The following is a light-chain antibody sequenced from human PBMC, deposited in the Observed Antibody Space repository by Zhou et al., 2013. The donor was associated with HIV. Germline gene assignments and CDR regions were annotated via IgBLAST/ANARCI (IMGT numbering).Light chain of an antibody. V-gene: IGKV1-5*03. Sequence: DIQMTQSPSSLSASVGDRVTITCRASQGISNYLAWYQQKPGKAPNLLIYQASILQSGVPSRFSGSGSGTEFTLTISSLQPDDFATYYCQQYNSFSCTFGQGTKVEIK. J-gene: IGKJ1*01. CDR2: QAS. CDR3: QQYNSFSCT. CDR1: QGISNY.